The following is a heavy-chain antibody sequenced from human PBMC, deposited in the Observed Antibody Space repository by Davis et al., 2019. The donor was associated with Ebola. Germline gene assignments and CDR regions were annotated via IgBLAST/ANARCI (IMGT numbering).Heavy chain of an antibody. CDR1: GFTFSSYS. D-gene: IGHD3-22*01. Sequence: GGSLKISCAASGFTFSSYSMSWVRQAPGERLEWVSSITTSTYIYYADSVRGRFTISRDNAKNSLYLQMNSLRAEDTAVYYCARDHYDSSAHNWFDPWGQGTLVTVSS. CDR2: ITTSTYI. CDR3: ARDHYDSSAHNWFDP. V-gene: IGHV3-21*01. J-gene: IGHJ5*02.